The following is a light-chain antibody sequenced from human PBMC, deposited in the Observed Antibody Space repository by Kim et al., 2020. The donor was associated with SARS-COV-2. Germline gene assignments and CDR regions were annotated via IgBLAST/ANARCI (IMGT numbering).Light chain of an antibody. Sequence: QSALTQPASVSGSPGQSITISCTGTSSDVGGYNYVSWYQQYPGKAPKLMIYDFFKRPSGVSNRFSGSKSGNTASLTISGLQAEDEADYYCTSYRSSGYVFGTGTKVTVL. CDR3: TSYRSSGYV. V-gene: IGLV2-14*03. CDR2: DFF. CDR1: SSDVGGYNY. J-gene: IGLJ1*01.